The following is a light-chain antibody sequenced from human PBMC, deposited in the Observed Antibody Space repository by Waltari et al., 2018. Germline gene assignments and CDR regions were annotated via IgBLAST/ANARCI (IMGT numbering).Light chain of an antibody. CDR1: SSNIGSNH. CDR3: AAWDDSLRGWV. CDR2: RND. J-gene: IGLJ3*02. Sequence: QSVLTQPPSASATPGQRVPISCSGSSSNIGSNHVHWYQQVPGTAPKRLIYRNDQWPSGVPDRFSGSKTGTSASLAISGLRSEDEADYYCAAWDDSLRGWVFGGGTKLTVL. V-gene: IGLV1-47*01.